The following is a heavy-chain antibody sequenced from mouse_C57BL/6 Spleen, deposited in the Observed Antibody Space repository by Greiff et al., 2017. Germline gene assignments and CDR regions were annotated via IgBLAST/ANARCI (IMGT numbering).Heavy chain of an antibody. CDR1: GYTFTDYN. V-gene: IGHV1-18*01. Sequence: VQLQQSGPELVKPGASVKIPCKASGYTFTDYNMDWVKQSHGKSLEWIGDINPNNGGTIYTQKFKGKATLTVDKSSSTAYMELRSLTSEDTAVYYCARKAYYSNYVRAMDYWGQGTSVTVSS. J-gene: IGHJ4*01. D-gene: IGHD2-5*01. CDR3: ARKAYYSNYVRAMDY. CDR2: INPNNGGT.